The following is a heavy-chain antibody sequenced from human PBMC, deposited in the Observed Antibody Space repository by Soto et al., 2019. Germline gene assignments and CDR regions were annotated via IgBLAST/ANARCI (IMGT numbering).Heavy chain of an antibody. J-gene: IGHJ4*02. CDR2: INAGNGRE. Sequence: QVQLEQSGAEVKKPGASVKVSCKTSGYTFTSYTLHWVRQAPGQGLEWMGWINAGNGREKYSQRFQDRVSLSTDKSPTPAYMELRSLRSEATALYYWAGGGGWVGEASFDSWGQGTQVTVSS. CDR3: AGGGGWVGEASFDS. D-gene: IGHD3-10*01. V-gene: IGHV1-3*01. CDR1: GYTFTSYT.